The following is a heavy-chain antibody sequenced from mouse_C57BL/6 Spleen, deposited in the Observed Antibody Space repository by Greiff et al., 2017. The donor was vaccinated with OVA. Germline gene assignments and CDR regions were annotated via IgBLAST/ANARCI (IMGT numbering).Heavy chain of an antibody. V-gene: IGHV1-53*01. Sequence: QVHVKQPGTELVKPGASVKLSCKASGYTFTSYWMHWVKQRPGQGLEWIGNINPSNGGTNYNEKFKSKATLTVDKSSSTAYMQLSSLTSEDSAVYYCARRQLRQAPHFDYWGQGTTLTVSS. CDR2: INPSNGGT. CDR1: GYTFTSYW. D-gene: IGHD3-2*02. J-gene: IGHJ2*01. CDR3: ARRQLRQAPHFDY.